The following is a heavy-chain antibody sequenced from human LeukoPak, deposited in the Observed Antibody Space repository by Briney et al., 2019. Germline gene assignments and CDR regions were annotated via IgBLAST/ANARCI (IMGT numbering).Heavy chain of an antibody. J-gene: IGHJ4*02. CDR3: ARDKPYYYDSSGYSGDY. CDR2: ISAYNGNT. V-gene: IGHV1-18*01. Sequence: ASVKVSCEASGYTFTGYGISWVRQAPGQGLEWMGWISAYNGNTNYAQKLQGRVTMTTDTFTSTAYMELRSLRSDDTAVYYCARDKPYYYDSSGYSGDYWGQGTLVTVSS. D-gene: IGHD3-22*01. CDR1: GYTFTGYG.